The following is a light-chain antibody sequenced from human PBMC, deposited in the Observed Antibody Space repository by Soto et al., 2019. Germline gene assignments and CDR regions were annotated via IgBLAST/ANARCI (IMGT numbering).Light chain of an antibody. V-gene: IGLV1-40*01. J-gene: IGLJ3*02. CDR1: SSNIGAGYD. CDR2: RNN. CDR3: HSYDSSLSGSV. Sequence: QSVLTQPPSVSGAPGQRVTISCTGSSSNIGAGYDVHWYQQLPGTAPKLLIYRNNNRPSGVPDRFSGSKSGTSASLAITGIQAEDEADYYSHSYDSSLSGSVFGGGTKLTVL.